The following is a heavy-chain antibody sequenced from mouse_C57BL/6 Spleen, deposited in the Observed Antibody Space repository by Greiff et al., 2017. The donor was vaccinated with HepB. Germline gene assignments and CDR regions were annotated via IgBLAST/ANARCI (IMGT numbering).Heavy chain of an antibody. CDR2: INPSNGGT. J-gene: IGHJ2*01. CDR1: GYTFTSYW. CDR3: ARSRFYHSNPGDY. D-gene: IGHD2-5*01. V-gene: IGHV1-53*01. Sequence: VKLQQPGTELVKPGASVKLSCKASGYTFTSYWMHWVKQRPGQGLEWIGNINPSNGGTNYNEKFKSKATLTVDKSSSTAYMQLSSLTSEDSAVYYCARSRFYHSNPGDYWGQGTTLTVSS.